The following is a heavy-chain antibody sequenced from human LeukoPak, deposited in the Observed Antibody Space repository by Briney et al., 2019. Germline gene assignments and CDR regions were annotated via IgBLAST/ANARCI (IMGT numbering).Heavy chain of an antibody. CDR2: ISTSGST. Sequence: SETLSLTCTVSGDSISGFYWSWIRQPAGKGLQWIGRISTSGSTNYKPSLKSRVTISEASSTNGFSLTVGSGAAADTARYYCARGLPSYGDYVDYYFYIDVWGKGTTVTVSS. J-gene: IGHJ6*03. CDR1: GDSISGFY. CDR3: ARGLPSYGDYVDYYFYIDV. V-gene: IGHV4-4*07. D-gene: IGHD4-17*01.